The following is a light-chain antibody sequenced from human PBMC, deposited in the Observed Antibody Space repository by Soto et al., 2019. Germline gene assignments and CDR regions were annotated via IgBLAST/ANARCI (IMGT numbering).Light chain of an antibody. CDR2: GAS. V-gene: IGKV1-39*01. CDR3: QQTYSVPWT. Sequence: DIQMTQSPSSLSASVGDRVTITCRASHTVTDFLSWYRERPGKAPTQLIYGASTLQDGVPSRFSGSGSATNFTLTISNLQREDFATYYCQQTYSVPWTFGQGTKV. CDR1: HTVTDF. J-gene: IGKJ1*01.